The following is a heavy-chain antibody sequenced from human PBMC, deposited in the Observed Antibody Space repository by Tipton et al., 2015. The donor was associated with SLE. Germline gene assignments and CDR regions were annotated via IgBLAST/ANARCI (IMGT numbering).Heavy chain of an antibody. CDR3: ARAVRGYCSGGSCYYYYYYMDV. CDR1: GDSISSGFY. V-gene: IGHV4-38-2*02. D-gene: IGHD2-15*01. J-gene: IGHJ6*03. Sequence: TLSLTCTVSGDSISSGFYWGWIRQSPGKGLEWIGTVYHTGDTYYNPSLNGRVTMSLDKSKTGFSLKVTSVTAADTAVYYCARAVRGYCSGGSCYYYYYYMDVWGKGTTVTVSS. CDR2: VYHTGDT.